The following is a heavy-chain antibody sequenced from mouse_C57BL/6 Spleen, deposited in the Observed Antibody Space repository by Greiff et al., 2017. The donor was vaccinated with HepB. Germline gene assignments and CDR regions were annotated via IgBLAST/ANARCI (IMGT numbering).Heavy chain of an antibody. V-gene: IGHV1-15*01. CDR1: GYTFTDYE. J-gene: IGHJ4*01. CDR3: TRWIYDGYYDAMDY. CDR2: IDPETGGT. Sequence: QVQLQQSGAELVRPGASVTLSCKASGYTFTDYEMHWVKQTPVHGLEWIGAIDPETGGTAYNQKFKGKAILTADKSSSTAYMELRSLTSEDSAVYYCTRWIYDGYYDAMDYWGQGTSVTVSS. D-gene: IGHD2-3*01.